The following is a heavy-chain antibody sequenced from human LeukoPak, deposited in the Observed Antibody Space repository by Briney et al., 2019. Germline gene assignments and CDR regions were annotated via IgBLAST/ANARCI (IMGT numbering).Heavy chain of an antibody. Sequence: GGSLRLSCAASGFTFSSYAMSWVRQAPGKGLEWVSAISGSGDNTYYADSVKGRFTISRDNSKNTLYLQMNSLRAEDTAVYYCARGIIYLDYWGQGTLVTVSS. CDR2: ISGSGDNT. CDR3: ARGIIYLDY. V-gene: IGHV3-23*01. D-gene: IGHD3-10*01. CDR1: GFTFSSYA. J-gene: IGHJ4*02.